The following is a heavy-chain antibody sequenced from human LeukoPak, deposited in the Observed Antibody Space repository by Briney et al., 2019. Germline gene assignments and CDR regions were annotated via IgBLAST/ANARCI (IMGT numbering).Heavy chain of an antibody. CDR1: GASISSSH. Sequence: SETLSLTCTVSGASISSSHWTWIRQPAGKGLEWIGLIYSSGSTIYNPSLKSRVAMSVDMTKNQLSLKLSSVTAADTAMYYCARKDGDYWGQGTLVTVSS. V-gene: IGHV4-4*07. CDR2: IYSSGST. J-gene: IGHJ4*02. CDR3: ARKDGDY.